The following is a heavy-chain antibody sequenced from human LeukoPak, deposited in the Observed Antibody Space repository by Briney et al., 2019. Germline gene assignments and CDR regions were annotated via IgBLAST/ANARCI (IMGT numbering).Heavy chain of an antibody. J-gene: IGHJ4*02. CDR2: IIPILGIA. CDR3: ARRYCSGGSCYHPFDY. V-gene: IGHV1-69*04. Sequence: GASVKVSCKASGGTFSSYAISWVRQAPGQGLEWMGRIIPILGIANYAQKFQGRVTITADKSTSTAYMELSSLRSEDTAVYYCARRYCSGGSCYHPFDYWGQGTLVTVSS. D-gene: IGHD2-15*01. CDR1: GGTFSSYA.